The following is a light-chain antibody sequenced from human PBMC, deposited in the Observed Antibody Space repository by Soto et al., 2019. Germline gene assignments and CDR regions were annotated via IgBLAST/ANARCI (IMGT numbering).Light chain of an antibody. V-gene: IGLV2-23*02. CDR1: SSDVGSYNL. J-gene: IGLJ1*01. CDR2: EVS. CDR3: CSYAGSSYV. Sequence: QSALTQPASVSGSPGQSITISCTGTSSDVGSYNLVSWYQQHPGKAPKLMIYEVSKRPSGVSNRFSSSKSGNTASLTISGLQAEDEADYCCCSYAGSSYVFGTGTKVTVL.